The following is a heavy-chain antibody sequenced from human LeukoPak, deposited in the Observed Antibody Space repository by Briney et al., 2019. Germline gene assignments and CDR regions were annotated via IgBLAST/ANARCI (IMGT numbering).Heavy chain of an antibody. CDR1: GGSISSYY. V-gene: IGHV4-59*01. D-gene: IGHD3-22*01. J-gene: IGHJ4*02. CDR2: IYYSGST. CDR3: ARVGRNYYVCSGYYYEAFDY. Sequence: SETLSLTCTVSGGSISSYYRSWIRQPPGKGLEWITYIYYSGSTNYNPSLKTRVTISVDKSKNQFSLKLSSVTAADTAVYYCARVGRNYYVCSGYYYEAFDYWGQGTLVTVSS.